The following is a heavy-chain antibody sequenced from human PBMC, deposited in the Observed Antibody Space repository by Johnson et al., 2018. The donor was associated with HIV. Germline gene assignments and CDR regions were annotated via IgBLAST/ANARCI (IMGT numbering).Heavy chain of an antibody. J-gene: IGHJ3*02. CDR2: ISYDGSNK. Sequence: VQLVESGGGVVQPGRSLRLSCAASGFTFSSYAMHWVRQAPGKGLEWVAVISYDGSNKYYADSVKGRFIISRDTSKNTLYLQMNSLRAEDTAVYYCAREGRYYGIWYAFDIWGRDKGHRLF. D-gene: IGHD3-10*01. CDR3: AREGRYYGIWYAFDI. V-gene: IGHV3-30*04. CDR1: GFTFSSYA.